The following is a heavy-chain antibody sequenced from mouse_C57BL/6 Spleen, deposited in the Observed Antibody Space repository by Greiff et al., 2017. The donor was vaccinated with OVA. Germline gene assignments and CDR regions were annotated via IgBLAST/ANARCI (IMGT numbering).Heavy chain of an antibody. Sequence: EVQLQQSGPELVKPGASVKISCKASGYTFTDYYMNWVKQSHGKSLEWIGDINPNNGGTSYNQKFKGKATLTVDKSSSTAYMELRSLTSEDSAVYYGAREGKITTASFAYWGQGTLVTVSA. V-gene: IGHV1-26*01. CDR1: GYTFTDYY. CDR2: INPNNGGT. J-gene: IGHJ3*01. D-gene: IGHD1-2*01. CDR3: AREGKITTASFAY.